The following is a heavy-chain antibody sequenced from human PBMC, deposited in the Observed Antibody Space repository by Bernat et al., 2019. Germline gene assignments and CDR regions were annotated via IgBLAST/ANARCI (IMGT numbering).Heavy chain of an antibody. Sequence: QVQLVESGGGVAQPGRSLRLSCAASGFTFSSYAMHWVRQAPGKGLEWVAVISYDGSNKYYENSGKGRFTISRDNSKNTLYLQMNSLRAEDTAVYSCARDGYDSSGYYPDPIDYWGQGTLVPVPP. CDR1: GFTFSSYA. J-gene: IGHJ4*02. CDR2: ISYDGSNK. V-gene: IGHV3-30-3*01. CDR3: ARDGYDSSGYYPDPIDY. D-gene: IGHD3-22*01.